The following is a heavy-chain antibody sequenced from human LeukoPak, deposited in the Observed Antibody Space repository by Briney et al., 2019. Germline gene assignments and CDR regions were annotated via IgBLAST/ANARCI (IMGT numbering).Heavy chain of an antibody. CDR1: GFTFDDYA. J-gene: IGHJ4*02. Sequence: GGSLRLSCAASGFTFDDYAMRWVRQAPGKGLEWVSGISWNSGSIGYADSVKGRFTISRDNAKNSLYLQMNSLRAEDTALYYCAKDISGSGEIDYWGQGTLVTVSS. V-gene: IGHV3-9*01. CDR3: AKDISGSGEIDY. CDR2: ISWNSGSI. D-gene: IGHD3-10*01.